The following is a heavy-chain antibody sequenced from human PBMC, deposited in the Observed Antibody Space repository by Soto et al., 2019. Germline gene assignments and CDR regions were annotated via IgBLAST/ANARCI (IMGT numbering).Heavy chain of an antibody. D-gene: IGHD3-3*01. CDR3: ARDRSLIFAVPPYGLDV. Sequence: LRLSCVVSGFTFSNHDMNWVRQAPGKGPEWVARISASGGATSYADSVRGRFTISRDNARDSLYLHMNSLRAEDTAVYYCARDRSLIFAVPPYGLDVWGQGTTVTVSS. CDR2: ISASGGAT. V-gene: IGHV3-48*03. J-gene: IGHJ6*02. CDR1: GFTFSNHD.